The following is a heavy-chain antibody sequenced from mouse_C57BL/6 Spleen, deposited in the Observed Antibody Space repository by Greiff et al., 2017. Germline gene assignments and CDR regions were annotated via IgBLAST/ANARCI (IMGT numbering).Heavy chain of an antibody. Sequence: QVQLQQPGAELVKPGASVKLSCKASGYTFTSYWMHWVKQRPGQGLEWIGMIHPNSGSTNYNEKFKSKATLTVDKSSSTACMQLSSLTSEDSAVYYCARTGDYYDGYYGEEWFAYWGQGTLVTVSA. CDR2: IHPNSGST. CDR1: GYTFTSYW. CDR3: ARTGDYYDGYYGEEWFAY. V-gene: IGHV1-64*01. D-gene: IGHD2-3*01. J-gene: IGHJ3*01.